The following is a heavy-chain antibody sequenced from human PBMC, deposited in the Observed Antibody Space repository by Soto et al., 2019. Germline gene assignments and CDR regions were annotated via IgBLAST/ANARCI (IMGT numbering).Heavy chain of an antibody. V-gene: IGHV1-8*01. CDR2: MNPNSGNT. J-gene: IGHJ6*04. CDR1: GYTFTSYD. CDR3: ARERSGTTSMEV. D-gene: IGHD1-1*01. Sequence: QVQLVQSGAEVKKPGASVKVSCKASGYTFTSYDINWVRQATGQGFEWLGWMNPNSGNTGYAQRFQGRVTMTRNTSISTAYMELSSLRSEDTAVYYCARERSGTTSMEVWGEGDTVSVSS.